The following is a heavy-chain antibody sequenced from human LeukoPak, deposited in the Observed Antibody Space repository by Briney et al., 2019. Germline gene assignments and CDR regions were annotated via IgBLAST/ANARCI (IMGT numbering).Heavy chain of an antibody. V-gene: IGHV3-48*02. Sequence: PGGSLRLSCAASGFTFSSYSMNWVRQAPGKGLEWVSHITASGTAMFYADSVKGRFTISRDNAKNSLYLQMNSLRDEDTAVYYCARDAAIDSSGYYPIPTYAFDIWGQGTMVTVSS. D-gene: IGHD3-22*01. J-gene: IGHJ3*02. CDR3: ARDAAIDSSGYYPIPTYAFDI. CDR1: GFTFSSYS. CDR2: ITASGTAM.